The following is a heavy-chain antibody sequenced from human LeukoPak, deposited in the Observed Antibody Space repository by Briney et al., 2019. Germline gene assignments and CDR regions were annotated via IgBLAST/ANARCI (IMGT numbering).Heavy chain of an antibody. V-gene: IGHV4-59*11. CDR1: GGYISSHY. Sequence: SETLSLTCTVSGGYISSHYWSWIRQPPGKRLEWIGYIYYSGSTNYNPSLKSRVTISVDTSKNQFSLKLRSVTAADTAVYYCARDHERWGVWGQGTLVTVSS. CDR3: ARDHERWGV. CDR2: IYYSGST. D-gene: IGHD3-16*01. J-gene: IGHJ4*02.